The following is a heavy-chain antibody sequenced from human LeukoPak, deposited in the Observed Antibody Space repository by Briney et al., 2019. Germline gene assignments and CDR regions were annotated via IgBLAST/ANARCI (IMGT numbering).Heavy chain of an antibody. J-gene: IGHJ4*02. Sequence: GASVKVSCKASGYTFTGYYMHWVRQAPGQGLEWMGWINPNSGGTNYAQKFQGRVTMTRDTSISTAYMELSRLRSDDTAVYYCARGDDYYGSGSSPYPFDYWGQGTLVTVSS. CDR2: INPNSGGT. CDR3: ARGDDYYGSGSSPYPFDY. CDR1: GYTFTGYY. V-gene: IGHV1-2*02. D-gene: IGHD3-10*01.